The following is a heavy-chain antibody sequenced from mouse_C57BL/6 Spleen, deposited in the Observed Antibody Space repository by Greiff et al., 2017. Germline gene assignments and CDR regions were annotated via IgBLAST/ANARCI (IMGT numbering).Heavy chain of an antibody. CDR2: IDPEDGET. D-gene: IGHD2-3*01. J-gene: IGHJ4*01. V-gene: IGHV14-2*01. Sequence: EVQLQQSGAELVKPGASVKLSCTASGFNIKDYYMHWVKQRTEQGLEWIGRIDPEDGETKYAPKFPGKATITADTSSNTAYLQLSSLTSEDTAVYYCARSPIYDGYYNAMDYWGQGTSVTVSS. CDR3: ARSPIYDGYYNAMDY. CDR1: GFNIKDYY.